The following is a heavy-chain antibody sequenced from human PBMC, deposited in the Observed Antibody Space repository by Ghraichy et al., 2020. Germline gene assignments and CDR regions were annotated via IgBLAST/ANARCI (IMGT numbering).Heavy chain of an antibody. CDR2: ISGSGGST. CDR1: GFTFSSYA. Sequence: GGSLRLSCAASGFTFSSYAMSWVRQAPGKGLEWVSAISGSGGSTYYADSVKGRFTISRDNSKNTLYLQMNSLRAEDTAVYYCAKKYSSSLRSSLDVWGQGTTVTVSS. V-gene: IGHV3-23*01. D-gene: IGHD6-6*01. CDR3: AKKYSSSLRSSLDV. J-gene: IGHJ6*02.